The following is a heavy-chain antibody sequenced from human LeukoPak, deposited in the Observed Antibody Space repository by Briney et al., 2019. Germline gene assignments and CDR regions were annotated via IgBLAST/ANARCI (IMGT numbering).Heavy chain of an antibody. D-gene: IGHD6-19*01. V-gene: IGHV3-7*03. CDR2: IKQDGSEK. CDR3: ARAGAVTGTMGYFDY. Sequence: GGSLSLSCAASGFTFSSYWMSWVRQAPGKGLEWVANIKQDGSEKYYVDPVKGRFTISRDNAKNSLYLQMNSLRAEDTAVYYCARAGAVTGTMGYFDYWGQGSLVTVSS. J-gene: IGHJ4*02. CDR1: GFTFSSYW.